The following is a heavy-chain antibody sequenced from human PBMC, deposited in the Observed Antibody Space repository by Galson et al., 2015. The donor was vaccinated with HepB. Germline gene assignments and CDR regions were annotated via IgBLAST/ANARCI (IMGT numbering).Heavy chain of an antibody. J-gene: IGHJ4*02. CDR1: GFTFSRYT. CDR3: AKSATTGAFQYFDY. Sequence: LRLSCAASGFTFSRYTMSWVRQAPGKGLERVSGIIGSGDDTYYADSVKGRFTISRDNSKNTLYLQMNSLRAEDTAVYYCAKSATTGAFQYFDYWGQGTLVTVSS. V-gene: IGHV3-23*01. CDR2: IIGSGDDT. D-gene: IGHD1-1*01.